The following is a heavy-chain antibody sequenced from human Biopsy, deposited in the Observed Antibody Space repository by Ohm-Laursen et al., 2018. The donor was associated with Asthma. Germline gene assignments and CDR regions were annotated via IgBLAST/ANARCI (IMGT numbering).Heavy chain of an antibody. CDR3: ARGDSSGWSHYYFDY. Sequence: SLRLSCAASGFTFSRDHMFWVRQAPGKGLEWVSVIYSGGTSHTADSVMGRFTISRDFSKNTLHLQMHSLRVEDTAVYYCARGDSSGWSHYYFDYWGQGTLVTVSS. J-gene: IGHJ4*02. CDR1: GFTFSRDH. D-gene: IGHD6-19*01. CDR2: IYSGGTS. V-gene: IGHV3-53*01.